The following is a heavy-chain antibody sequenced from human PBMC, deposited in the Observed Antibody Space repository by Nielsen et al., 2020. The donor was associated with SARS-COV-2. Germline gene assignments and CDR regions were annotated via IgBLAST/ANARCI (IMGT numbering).Heavy chain of an antibody. D-gene: IGHD6-13*01. Sequence: GESLKISCAASGFTFSSYSMNWVRQAPGKGLEWVSSISSSSSYLYYADSVKGRFTITRDNAKNSLYLQLNSLRAEDTAVYYCARDPNYSSSLYAGNDTFDIWGQGTMVTVSS. V-gene: IGHV3-21*01. CDR2: ISSSSSYL. CDR3: ARDPNYSSSLYAGNDTFDI. CDR1: GFTFSSYS. J-gene: IGHJ3*02.